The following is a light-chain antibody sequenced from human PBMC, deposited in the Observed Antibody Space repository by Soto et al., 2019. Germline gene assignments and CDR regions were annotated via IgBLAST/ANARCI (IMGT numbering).Light chain of an antibody. CDR2: GAS. J-gene: IGKJ1*01. Sequence: EIVMTQSPAPLSVSPGERATLSCRASQSVSSDLAWYHQKPGQAPRLLIYGASSRATGIPDRFSGSGSGTDFTLTISRLEPEDFAVYYCQQYGSSGTFGQGTKVDI. V-gene: IGKV3-20*01. CDR3: QQYGSSGT. CDR1: QSVSSD.